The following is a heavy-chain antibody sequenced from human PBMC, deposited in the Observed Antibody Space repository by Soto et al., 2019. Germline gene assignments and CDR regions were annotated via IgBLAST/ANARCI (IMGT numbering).Heavy chain of an antibody. J-gene: IGHJ6*02. CDR2: IYYSGST. D-gene: IGHD4-17*01. Sequence: SETLSLTCTVSGGSISSYYWSWIRQPPGKGLEWIGYIYYSGSTNYNPSLKSRVTISVDTSKNQFSLKLSSVTAADAGVYYCARDALGPTVTTHYYYYGMDVWGQGTTVTVSS. CDR1: GGSISSYY. V-gene: IGHV4-59*01. CDR3: ARDALGPTVTTHYYYYGMDV.